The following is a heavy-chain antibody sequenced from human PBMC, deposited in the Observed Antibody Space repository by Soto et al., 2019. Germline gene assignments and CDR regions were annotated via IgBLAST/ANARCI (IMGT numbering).Heavy chain of an antibody. CDR2: FFHSGSP. D-gene: IGHD6-13*01. V-gene: IGHV4-4*02. CDR3: ARDRGAPAAAGYYYYYGMDV. CDR1: GGSISSSNW. J-gene: IGHJ6*02. Sequence: SETLSLTCAVSGGSISSSNWWSWVRQPPGKGLDWLGNFFHSGSPNYTLSFKCGVPLSVAKSKTQFSLKLSFVPAADTAVYYFARDRGAPAAAGYYYYYGMDVGGQGTTVTVSS.